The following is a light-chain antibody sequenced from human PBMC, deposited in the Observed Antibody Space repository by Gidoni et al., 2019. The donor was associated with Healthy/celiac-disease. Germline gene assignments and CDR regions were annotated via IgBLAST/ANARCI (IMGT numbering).Light chain of an antibody. Sequence: DIQMTQSPSSLSASVGDRVTITCLASQSISSYLNWYQQKPGKAPNLLIYAASSLQSGVPSRFSGSGSGTDFTLTISSLQPEDFATYYCQQSYSTPCTFGQGTKLEIK. CDR3: QQSYSTPCT. V-gene: IGKV1-39*01. CDR1: QSISSY. J-gene: IGKJ2*02. CDR2: AAS.